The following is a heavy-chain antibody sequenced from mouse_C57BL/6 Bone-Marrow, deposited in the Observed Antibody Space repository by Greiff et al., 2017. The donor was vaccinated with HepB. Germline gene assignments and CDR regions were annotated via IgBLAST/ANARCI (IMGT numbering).Heavy chain of an antibody. V-gene: IGHV1-55*01. J-gene: IGHJ3*01. Sequence: QVQLKQPGAELVKPGASVKMSCKASGYTFTSYWITWVKQRPGQSLEWIGDIYPGSGSTNYNEKFKSKATLTVDTSSSTAYMQLSSLTSEDSAVYYCAKESADDGYRFAYWGQGTLVTVSA. CDR2: IYPGSGST. CDR1: GYTFTSYW. CDR3: AKESADDGYRFAY. D-gene: IGHD2-3*01.